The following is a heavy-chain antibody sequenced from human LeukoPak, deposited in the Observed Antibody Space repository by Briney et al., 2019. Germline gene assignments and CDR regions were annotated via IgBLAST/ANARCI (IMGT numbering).Heavy chain of an antibody. D-gene: IGHD3-3*01. Sequence: GASVKVSCKASGYAFTSYAMNWVRQAPGQGLEWMGWINTNTGNPTYAQGFTGRFVFSLDTSVSTAYLQISSLKAEDTAVYYCARNPPHYYDFWSGYSDYYYYMDVWGKGTTVTVPS. J-gene: IGHJ6*03. V-gene: IGHV7-4-1*02. CDR2: INTNTGNP. CDR3: ARNPPHYYDFWSGYSDYYYYMDV. CDR1: GYAFTSYA.